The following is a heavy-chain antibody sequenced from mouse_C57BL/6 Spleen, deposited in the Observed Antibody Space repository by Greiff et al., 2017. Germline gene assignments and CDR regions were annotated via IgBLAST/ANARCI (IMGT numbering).Heavy chain of an antibody. V-gene: IGHV5-6*01. Sequence: VQLKESGGDLVKPGGSLKLSCAASGFTFSSYGMSWVRQTPDKMLAWVATISSGCSYTYYPDSVTGRFSISRDNAKNTLYLQMSSLKSEDTAMYYRARHVRDYDENYAMDYWGQEASVTMSS. D-gene: IGHD2-4*01. CDR3: ARHVRDYDENYAMDY. J-gene: IGHJ4*01. CDR2: ISSGCSYT. CDR1: GFTFSSYG.